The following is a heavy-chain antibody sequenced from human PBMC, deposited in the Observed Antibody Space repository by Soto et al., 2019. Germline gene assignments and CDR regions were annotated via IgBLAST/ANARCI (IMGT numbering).Heavy chain of an antibody. V-gene: IGHV3-66*01. CDR3: ARDRIAVAAGSSDY. J-gene: IGHJ4*02. D-gene: IGHD6-19*01. Sequence: EVQLVESGGCLVQPGGSLRLSCAASGFTVSSNYMSWVRQAPGKGLEWVSVIYSGGSTYYADSVKGRFTISRDNSKNTLYLQMNSLRAEDTAVYYCARDRIAVAAGSSDYWGQGTLVTVSS. CDR2: IYSGGST. CDR1: GFTVSSNY.